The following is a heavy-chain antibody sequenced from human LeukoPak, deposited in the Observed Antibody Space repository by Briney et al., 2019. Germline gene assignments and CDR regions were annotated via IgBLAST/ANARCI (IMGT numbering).Heavy chain of an antibody. J-gene: IGHJ1*01. CDR2: IYYSGST. D-gene: IGHD2-2*01. V-gene: IGHV4-59*08. CDR1: GGSISSYY. Sequence: PSETLSLTCTVSGGSISSYYWSWIRQPPGKGLEWIGYIYYSGSTNYNPSLKSRVTISVDTSKNQFSLKLSSVTAADTAVYYCAGQPENTRGFYWGQGTLVTVSS. CDR3: AGQPENTRGFY.